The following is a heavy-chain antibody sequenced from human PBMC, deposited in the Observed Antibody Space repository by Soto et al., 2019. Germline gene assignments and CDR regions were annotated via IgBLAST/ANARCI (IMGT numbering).Heavy chain of an antibody. J-gene: IGHJ5*02. CDR2: IYYSGST. Sequence: AETLSLTCTDSGFSISSYYWSWIRQPPGKGLEWIGYIYYSGSTNYNPSLKSRVTISVDTSKNQFSLKLSSVTAADTAVYYCARLTLYGDYYNWFDPWGQGTLVTVSS. V-gene: IGHV4-59*08. CDR3: ARLTLYGDYYNWFDP. CDR1: GFSISSYY. D-gene: IGHD4-17*01.